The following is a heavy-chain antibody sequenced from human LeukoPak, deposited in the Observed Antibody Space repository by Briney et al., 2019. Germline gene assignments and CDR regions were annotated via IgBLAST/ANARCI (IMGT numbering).Heavy chain of an antibody. CDR3: ARDYYDSSGYRYYFDY. Sequence: ASVKVSCKASGYTFTSYGISWVRQAPGQGLEWMGWISAYNGNTNYAQKLQGRVTMTTDTSTSTAYMELSRLRSDDTAVYYCARDYYDSSGYRYYFDYWGQGTLVTVSS. CDR1: GYTFTSYG. D-gene: IGHD3-22*01. J-gene: IGHJ4*02. CDR2: ISAYNGNT. V-gene: IGHV1-18*01.